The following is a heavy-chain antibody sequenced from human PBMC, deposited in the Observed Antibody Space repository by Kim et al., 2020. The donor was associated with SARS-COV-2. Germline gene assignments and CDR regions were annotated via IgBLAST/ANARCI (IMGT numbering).Heavy chain of an antibody. D-gene: IGHD3-10*01. CDR2: IGTAGDP. J-gene: IGHJ6*02. V-gene: IGHV3-13*05. Sequence: GGSLRLSCAASGFTFSSYDMHWVRQATGKGLEWVSAIGTAGDPYYPGSVKGRFTISRENAKNSLYLHMNSLRAGDTAVYYCAREAGSGRRSYGMDVWGQGTTVTVSS. CDR1: GFTFSSYD. CDR3: AREAGSGRRSYGMDV.